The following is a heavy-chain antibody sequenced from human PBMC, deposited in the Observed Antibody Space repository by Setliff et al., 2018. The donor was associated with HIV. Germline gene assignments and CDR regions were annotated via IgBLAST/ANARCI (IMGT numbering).Heavy chain of an antibody. Sequence: ASVKVSCKASGYTFTTYSLHWVRQAPGQSLEWMGWINVGKGDTKYSQDLQGRITITRDTTANTAYMELSSLRSDDTAVYFCARGSLLAVFDFDHWGRGTHVTVSS. CDR3: ARGSLLAVFDFDH. V-gene: IGHV1-3*01. J-gene: IGHJ4*01. D-gene: IGHD4-17*01. CDR2: INVGKGDT. CDR1: GYTFTTYS.